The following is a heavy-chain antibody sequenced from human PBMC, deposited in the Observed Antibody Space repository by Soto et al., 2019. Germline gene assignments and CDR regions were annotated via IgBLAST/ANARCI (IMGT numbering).Heavy chain of an antibody. CDR2: ISYDGSNK. J-gene: IGHJ6*04. D-gene: IGHD1-20*01. CDR1: GFTFSSYA. V-gene: IGHV3-30-3*01. Sequence: GGSLRLSCAASGFTFSSYAMHWVRQAPGKGLEWVAVISYDGSNKYYADSVKGRFTISRDNSKNTLYLQMNSLRAEDTAVYYCARGLIGRLLLAKGLYGMEVWGKGTTVTVS. CDR3: ARGLIGRLLLAKGLYGMEV.